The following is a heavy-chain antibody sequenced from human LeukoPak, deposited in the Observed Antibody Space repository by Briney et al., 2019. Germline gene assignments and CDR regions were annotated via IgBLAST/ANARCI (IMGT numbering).Heavy chain of an antibody. CDR3: ARKAYGDFWYFDL. D-gene: IGHD4-17*01. V-gene: IGHV4-59*08. J-gene: IGHJ2*01. Sequence: PSETLSLTCTVSGGSISSHYWSWIRQPPGKGLEWIGYIYYSGSTNYNPSLKSRVTISVDTSKKQFSLKLTSVNAADTAIYYCARKAYGDFWYFDLWGRGTLVTVSS. CDR1: GGSISSHY. CDR2: IYYSGST.